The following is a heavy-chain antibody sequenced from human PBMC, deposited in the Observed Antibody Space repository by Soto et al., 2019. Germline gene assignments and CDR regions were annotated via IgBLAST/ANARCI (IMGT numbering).Heavy chain of an antibody. CDR2: IYYSGST. D-gene: IGHD5-12*01. CDR1: GCSVSSGRYY. V-gene: IGHV4-61*01. Sequence: PIPLTCTVSGCSVSSGRYYWSWIRQPPGKGLEWIGYIYYSGSTNYNPSFKSRVTISVDTSKYQFSLKLSSVTAADTAVYYCARDRDGYISYWGQGTLVTVSS. CDR3: ARDRDGYISY. J-gene: IGHJ4*02.